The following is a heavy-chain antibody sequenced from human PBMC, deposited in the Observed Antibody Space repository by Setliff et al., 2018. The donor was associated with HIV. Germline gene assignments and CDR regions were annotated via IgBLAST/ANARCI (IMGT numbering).Heavy chain of an antibody. CDR3: ANSVTDASYWYFIH. Sequence: GASVKVSCKASGYTFTSYYIHWVRQAPGQGLEWMGRINPSGGSTSYAQKFQGRVTFSRDTSASTAYMELSSLRSEDTAVYYCANSVTDASYWYFIHWGRGSPVTVSS. CDR1: GYTFTSYY. D-gene: IGHD4-17*01. V-gene: IGHV1-46*01. CDR2: INPSGGST. J-gene: IGHJ2*01.